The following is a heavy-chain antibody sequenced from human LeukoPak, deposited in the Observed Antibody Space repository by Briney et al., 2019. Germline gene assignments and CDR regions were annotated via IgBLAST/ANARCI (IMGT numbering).Heavy chain of an antibody. CDR2: IYTSGST. CDR1: GGSISSYY. V-gene: IGHV4-4*07. D-gene: IGHD3-22*01. CDR3: ASGQYYDSSGYSIDY. Sequence: SETLSLACTVSGGSISSYYWSWIRQPAGKGLEWIGRIYTSGSTNYNPSLKSRVTMSVDTSKNQFSLKLSSVTAADTAVYYCASGQYYDSSGYSIDYWGQGTLVTVSS. J-gene: IGHJ4*02.